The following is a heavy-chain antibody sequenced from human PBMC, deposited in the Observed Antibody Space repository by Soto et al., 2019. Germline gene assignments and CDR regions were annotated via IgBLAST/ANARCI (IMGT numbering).Heavy chain of an antibody. CDR1: GFTFSSYS. CDR3: ARVPDYYDSSGYVEGMDV. V-gene: IGHV3-21*01. D-gene: IGHD3-22*01. CDR2: ISSSSSYI. J-gene: IGHJ6*02. Sequence: PGGSLRLSCAASGFTFSSYSMNWVRQAPGKGLEWVSSISSSSSYIYYADSVKGRFTISRDNAKNSLYLQMNSLRAEDTAVYYCARVPDYYDSSGYVEGMDVWGQGTMVTVSS.